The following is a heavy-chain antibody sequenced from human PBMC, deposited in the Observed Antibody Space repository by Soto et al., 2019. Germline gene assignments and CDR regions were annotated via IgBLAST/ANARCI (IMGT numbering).Heavy chain of an antibody. CDR1: GFIFRSYG. D-gene: IGHD6-19*01. V-gene: IGHV3-30*18. J-gene: IGHJ4*02. Sequence: QVQLVESGEGVVQPGKSLRLSCAAAGFIFRSYGVHWVRQAPGKGLEWVAVISHDGSNAYYADAVNGRFTISRDNAKNTVYLQMNSLRAEDTAVYYCAKQGIEVAGTDYFDYWGQGALVTVAS. CDR2: ISHDGSNA. CDR3: AKQGIEVAGTDYFDY.